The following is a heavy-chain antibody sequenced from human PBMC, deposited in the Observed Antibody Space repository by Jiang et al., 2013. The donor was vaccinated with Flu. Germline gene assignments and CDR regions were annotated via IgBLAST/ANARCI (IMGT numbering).Heavy chain of an antibody. D-gene: IGHD3-22*01. V-gene: IGHV5-10-1*01. J-gene: IGHJ6*04. CDR3: ARQRMDYDSSGYYYYYYGMDV. CDR1: GYSFTNYW. CDR2: IDPSDSYT. Sequence: GAEVKKPGESLRISCKGSGYSFTNYWISWVRQMPGKGLEWMGRIDPSDSYTKYSPSFEGHVTISADKSISTAYLQWSSLKASDTAIYYCARQRMDYDSSGYYYYYYGMDVWAKGPRPPSPQ.